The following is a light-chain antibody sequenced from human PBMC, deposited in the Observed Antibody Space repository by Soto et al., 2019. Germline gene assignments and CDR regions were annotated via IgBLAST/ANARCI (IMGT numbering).Light chain of an antibody. CDR1: NSDVGDYNY. V-gene: IGLV2-14*01. CDR3: SSYTNSNTRV. J-gene: IGLJ1*01. Sequence: QSALTQPASVSGSPGQWITISCTGTNSDVGDYNYVSWYQQHPGKAPKLIIYEVSNRPSGISDRFSASKSGNTASLTISGLQAEDEADYYCSSYTNSNTRVFGTGTKVTVL. CDR2: EVS.